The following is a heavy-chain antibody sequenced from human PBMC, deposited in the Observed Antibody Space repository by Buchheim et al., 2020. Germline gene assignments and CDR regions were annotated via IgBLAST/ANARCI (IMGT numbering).Heavy chain of an antibody. Sequence: EVQLLESGGGLVQPGGSLRLSCAASGFTFSTYAMSWVRQAPGKGLDWVSGISGSGSSTYYTDSVKGRFTISSDTSRNTLYLQMNSLRAEDTAVYYCAKFLGSGWSNIDYWGQGTL. D-gene: IGHD6-19*01. CDR3: AKFLGSGWSNIDY. CDR1: GFTFSTYA. J-gene: IGHJ4*02. CDR2: ISGSGSST. V-gene: IGHV3-23*01.